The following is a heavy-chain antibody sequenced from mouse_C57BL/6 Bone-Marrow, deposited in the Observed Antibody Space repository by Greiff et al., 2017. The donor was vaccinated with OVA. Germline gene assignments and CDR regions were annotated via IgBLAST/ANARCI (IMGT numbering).Heavy chain of an antibody. D-gene: IGHD4-1*01. CDR1: GFNIKDDY. Sequence: VQLQQSGAELVRPGASVKLSCTASGFNIKDDYMHWVKQRPEQGLEWIGWIDPENGDTEYASKFQGKATITADTSSNTAYLQLSSLTSEDTAVYYCTTSELFYYFDYWGQGTTLTVSS. J-gene: IGHJ2*01. CDR2: IDPENGDT. CDR3: TTSELFYYFDY. V-gene: IGHV14-4*01.